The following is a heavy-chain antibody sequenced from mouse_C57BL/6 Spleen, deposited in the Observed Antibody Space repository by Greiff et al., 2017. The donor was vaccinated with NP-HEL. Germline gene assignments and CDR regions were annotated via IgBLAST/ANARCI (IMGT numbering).Heavy chain of an antibody. CDR3: ARRGITTVKGYFDY. D-gene: IGHD1-1*01. CDR2: IDPSDSYT. Sequence: QVQLQQPGAELVKPGASVKLSCKASGYTFTSYWMQWVKQRPGQGLEWIGEIDPSDSYTNYNQKFTGKATLTVDTSSSTAYMQLSSLTSEDSAVYDCARRGITTVKGYFDYWGQGTTLTVSS. J-gene: IGHJ2*01. CDR1: GYTFTSYW. V-gene: IGHV1-50*01.